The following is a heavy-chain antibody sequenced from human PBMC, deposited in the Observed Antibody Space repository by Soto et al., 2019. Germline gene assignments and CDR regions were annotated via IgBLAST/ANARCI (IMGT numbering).Heavy chain of an antibody. J-gene: IGHJ6*02. Sequence: ASVKVSCTASGGTFSSYAISWVRQAPGQGLEWMGGIIPIFGTANYAQKFQGRVTITADESTSTAYMELSSLRSEDTAVYYCAWHRSYYYYGMDVWGQGTTVTVSS. CDR2: IIPIFGTA. CDR1: GGTFSSYA. CDR3: AWHRSYYYYGMDV. V-gene: IGHV1-69*13.